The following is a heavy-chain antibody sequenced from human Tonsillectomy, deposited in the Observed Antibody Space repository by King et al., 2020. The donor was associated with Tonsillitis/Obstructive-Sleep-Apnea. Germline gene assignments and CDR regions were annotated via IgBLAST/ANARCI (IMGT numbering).Heavy chain of an antibody. CDR2: ISAYNGNT. V-gene: IGHV1-18*01. CDR3: AGAYCSSTSCYVSWFDP. J-gene: IGHJ5*02. D-gene: IGHD2-2*01. Sequence: QLVQSGAEVKKPGASVKVSCKASGYTFTSYGISWVRQAPGQGLEWMGWISAYNGNTNYAQKLQGRVTMTTDTSTSTAYMELRSLRSDDTAVYYCAGAYCSSTSCYVSWFDPWGQGTLVTVSS. CDR1: GYTFTSYG.